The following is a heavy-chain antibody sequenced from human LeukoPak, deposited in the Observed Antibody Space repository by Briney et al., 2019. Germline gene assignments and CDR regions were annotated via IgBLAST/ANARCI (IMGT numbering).Heavy chain of an antibody. D-gene: IGHD3-22*01. Sequence: SETLSLTCTVSGGSISRYYWSWIRQPAGKGLEWIGRIYTSGSTNYNPSLKSRVTMSVDTSKNQFSLKLSSVTAADTAVYYCARDNNYYDSSGYYSNWFDPWGQGTLVTVSS. CDR3: ARDNNYYDSSGYYSNWFDP. J-gene: IGHJ5*02. CDR1: GGSISRYY. V-gene: IGHV4-4*07. CDR2: IYTSGST.